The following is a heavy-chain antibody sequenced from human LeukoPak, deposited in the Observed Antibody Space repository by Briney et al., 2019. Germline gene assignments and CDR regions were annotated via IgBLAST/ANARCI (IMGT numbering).Heavy chain of an antibody. Sequence: ASVKVSCKSSGYTFSNYYVHWVRQAPGQGLEWMVVINPSGGSTNYAQKFQGRVTMTRDTSTSTVYMEMSSLRSEDTAVYYCARDSTVTTFRGCVDPWGQGTLVTVSS. D-gene: IGHD4-17*01. CDR1: GYTFSNYY. J-gene: IGHJ5*02. V-gene: IGHV1-46*01. CDR3: ARDSTVTTFRGCVDP. CDR2: INPSGGST.